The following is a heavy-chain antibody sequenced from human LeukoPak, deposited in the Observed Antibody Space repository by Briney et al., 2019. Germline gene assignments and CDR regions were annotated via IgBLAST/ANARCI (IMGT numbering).Heavy chain of an antibody. D-gene: IGHD3-9*01. J-gene: IGHJ3*02. CDR3: ARDSNYDLLTASAFDI. Sequence: ASVKVSCKASGYTFVIYGISWVRQAPGQGLEWMGWISTYNGNTNYAQKVQGRVTMTTDTSTSTAYMELRSLRSDDTALYYCARDSNYDLLTASAFDIWGQGTMVTVSS. CDR1: GYTFVIYG. V-gene: IGHV1-18*01. CDR2: ISTYNGNT.